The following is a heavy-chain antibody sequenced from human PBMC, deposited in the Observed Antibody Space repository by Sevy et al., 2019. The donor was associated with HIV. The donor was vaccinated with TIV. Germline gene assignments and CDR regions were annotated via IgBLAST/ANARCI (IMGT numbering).Heavy chain of an antibody. J-gene: IGHJ5*02. D-gene: IGHD6-19*01. CDR2: TYYRSKWYN. CDR3: AREPGWAVAGTGWFDP. V-gene: IGHV6-1*01. CDR1: GDSVSSNSAA. Sequence: SQTLSLTCAISGDSVSSNSAAWNWIRQSPSRGLDWLGRTYYRSKWYNDYAVSVKSRITINPDTSKNQFSLQLNSVTPEDTAVYYCAREPGWAVAGTGWFDPWGQGTLVTVSS.